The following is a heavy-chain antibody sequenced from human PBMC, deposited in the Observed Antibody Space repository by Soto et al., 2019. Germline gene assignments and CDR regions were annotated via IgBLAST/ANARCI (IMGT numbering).Heavy chain of an antibody. J-gene: IGHJ5*02. CDR1: GGSISSYY. V-gene: IGHV4-59*01. CDR3: ARRGYCTNGVCGSYNWFDP. D-gene: IGHD2-8*01. Sequence: TLSLTCTVSGGSISSYYWSWIRQPPGKGLEWIGYIYYSGSTNYNPSLKSRVTISVDTSKNQFSLKLSSVTAADTAVYYCARRGYCTNGVCGSYNWFDPWGQGTLVTVSS. CDR2: IYYSGST.